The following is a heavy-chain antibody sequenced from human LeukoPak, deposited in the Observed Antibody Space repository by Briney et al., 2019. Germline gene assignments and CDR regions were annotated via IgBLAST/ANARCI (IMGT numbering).Heavy chain of an antibody. CDR2: MNPNSADT. J-gene: IGHJ6*03. CDR3: ARGERSRYQLLLGGRVYYMDV. D-gene: IGHD2-2*01. V-gene: IGHV1-8*01. CDR1: GYTFISYD. Sequence: ASVKVSCKAAGYTFISYDINWVRQAPGQGLEWMGWMNPNSADTGYAQKFQGRVTMTRDTSISTAYMELNNLRSEDTAIYYCARGERSRYQLLLGGRVYYMDVWGEGTTVTVSS.